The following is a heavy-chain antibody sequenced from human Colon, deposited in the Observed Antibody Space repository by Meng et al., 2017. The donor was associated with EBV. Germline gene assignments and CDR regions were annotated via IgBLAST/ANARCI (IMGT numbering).Heavy chain of an antibody. D-gene: IGHD6-19*01. Sequence: QVPLQGPGPGPVNPSQTLSLTCTVSGGSVSSGGYYWTWICQHPGKGLEWFGHIYYSGSTFYNPSLKRRVIISIDTSKNQFSLNLRSVTAADTAVYYCARVSSGWDYFDYWGQGTLVTVSS. CDR1: GGSVSSGGYY. CDR2: IYYSGST. CDR3: ARVSSGWDYFDY. J-gene: IGHJ4*02. V-gene: IGHV4-31*03.